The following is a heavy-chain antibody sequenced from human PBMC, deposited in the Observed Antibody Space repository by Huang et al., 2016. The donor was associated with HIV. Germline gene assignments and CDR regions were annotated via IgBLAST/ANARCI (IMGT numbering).Heavy chain of an antibody. Sequence: QVRLDQWGAGLLKPSETLSLTCAVYGDSFSDFFWSWIRQSPGKGLEWIGEINHVGKTNYNPSRKSRVTIAVDTSKNQFSLKLKSVTVDDTSMYYCVRGRGTSWSFFDTWGQGSLVTVFS. J-gene: IGHJ4*02. V-gene: IGHV4-34*01. CDR2: INHVGKT. CDR1: GDSFSDFF. D-gene: IGHD2-2*01. CDR3: VRGRGTSWSFFDT.